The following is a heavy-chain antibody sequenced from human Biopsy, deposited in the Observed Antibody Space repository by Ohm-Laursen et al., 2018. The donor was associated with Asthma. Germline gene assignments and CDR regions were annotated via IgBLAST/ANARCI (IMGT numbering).Heavy chain of an antibody. Sequence: LSLTCAVSGGSISSGGYYMSWIRQAPGKGLEWISYINGKSNSIEYADSVKGRFTISRDNAKNSLYLQMNSLRDEDTAVYYCALKYRNSVFPEYGMDVWGQGTTVTVSS. CDR1: GGSISSGGYY. V-gene: IGHV3-11*04. CDR3: ALKYRNSVFPEYGMDV. D-gene: IGHD4-11*01. J-gene: IGHJ6*02. CDR2: INGKSNSI.